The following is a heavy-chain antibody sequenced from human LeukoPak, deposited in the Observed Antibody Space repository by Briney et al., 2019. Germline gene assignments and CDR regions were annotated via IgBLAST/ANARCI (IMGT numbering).Heavy chain of an antibody. CDR1: GFTFSSYW. J-gene: IGHJ4*02. D-gene: IGHD6-13*01. V-gene: IGHV3-7*04. CDR2: IKQDGSEK. Sequence: PGGSLRLSCAASGFTFSSYWMSWVRQAPGKGLEWVANIKQDGSEKYYVDSVKGRFTISRDNAKNSLYLQMNSLRAEDTAVYYCARDLYSSSWYSDYWGQGTLVTVSS. CDR3: ARDLYSSSWYSDY.